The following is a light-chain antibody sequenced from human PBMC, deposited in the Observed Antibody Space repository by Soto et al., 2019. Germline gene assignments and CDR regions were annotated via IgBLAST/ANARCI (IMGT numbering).Light chain of an antibody. Sequence: IVLTQSPGTLSLSPGETATLSCRASQTIGRTYLAWYQQKPGQAPRLLIFGTSSRATGIPDRFSVSGSGTDFTLSINRLEPEDFAVYYCQQYASSPLLTFGGGTKVDIK. V-gene: IGKV3-20*01. J-gene: IGKJ4*01. CDR2: GTS. CDR3: QQYASSPLLT. CDR1: QTIGRTY.